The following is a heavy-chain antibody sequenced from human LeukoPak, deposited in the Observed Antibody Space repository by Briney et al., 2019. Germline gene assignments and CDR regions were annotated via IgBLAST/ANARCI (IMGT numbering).Heavy chain of an antibody. V-gene: IGHV3-7*04. CDR2: IKQDGNEK. CDR1: GASISSST. J-gene: IGHJ4*02. D-gene: IGHD6-13*01. Sequence: SSETLSLTCTVSGASISSSTDYWGWIRQPPGKGLEWVANIKQDGNEKYYVDSVKGRFTISRDNAKNSLYLQMNSLRAEDTAVYYCARGSSSWYTLWGQGTLVTVSS. CDR3: ARGSSSWYTL.